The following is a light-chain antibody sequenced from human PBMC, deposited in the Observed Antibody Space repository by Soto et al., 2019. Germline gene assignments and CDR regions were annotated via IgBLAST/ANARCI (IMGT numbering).Light chain of an antibody. V-gene: IGKV3-15*01. CDR3: QQYNNWPWT. CDR1: QSVSSN. J-gene: IGKJ1*01. CDR2: GAS. Sequence: EIVMTQSPATLSVSPGERATLSYWASQSVSSNLAWYQRKPGQAPRLLIYGASTRATGIPVRFSGSGSGTEFTLTISSLQSEDFAVYYCQQYNNWPWTFGQGTKV.